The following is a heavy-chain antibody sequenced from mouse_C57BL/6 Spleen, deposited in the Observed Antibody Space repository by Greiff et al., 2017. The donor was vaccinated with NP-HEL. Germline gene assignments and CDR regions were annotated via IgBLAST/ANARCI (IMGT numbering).Heavy chain of an antibody. V-gene: IGHV3-6*01. J-gene: IGHJ2*01. CDR1: GYSITSGYY. CDR2: ISYDGSN. CDR3: ARNGNYVSHFDY. Sequence: ESGPGLVKPSQSLSLTCSVTGYSITSGYYWNWIRQFPGNNVEWMGYISYDGSNNYNPSLKNRISITRDTSKNQFFLKLNSVTTEDTATYYCARNGNYVSHFDYWGQGTTLTVSS. D-gene: IGHD2-1*01.